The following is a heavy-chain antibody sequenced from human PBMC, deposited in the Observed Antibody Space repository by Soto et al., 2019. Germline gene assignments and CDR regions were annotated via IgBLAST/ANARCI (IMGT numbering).Heavy chain of an antibody. CDR2: ISASGGTT. CDR1: GFTFSSHA. D-gene: IGHD2-2*02. Sequence: EAQLLESGGGLVQPGGSLRLSCAASGFTFSSHAMTWVRQASGKGLEWVSAISASGGTTYYADSVKGRFTISRDNSKNTLFLQMNSLRAEDSAIYYCAKPLNTDFDYWGQGTLVTVSS. J-gene: IGHJ4*02. CDR3: AKPLNTDFDY. V-gene: IGHV3-23*01.